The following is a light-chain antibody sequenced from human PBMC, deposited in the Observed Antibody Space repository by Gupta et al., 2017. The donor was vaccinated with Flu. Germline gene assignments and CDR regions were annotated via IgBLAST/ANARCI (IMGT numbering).Light chain of an antibody. Sequence: QSVLTQPPSASGTPGQSVTISCSGTTYNIRTNSVSWYQRLPGTAPKLLIHTDDQRPSGVPDRFSGSKSGTSASLAISGLQSEDEAHYYCASWDDSLSSWVFGGGIKLTGL. CDR1: TYNIRTNS. CDR3: ASWDDSLSSWV. V-gene: IGLV1-47*01. CDR2: TDD. J-gene: IGLJ3*02.